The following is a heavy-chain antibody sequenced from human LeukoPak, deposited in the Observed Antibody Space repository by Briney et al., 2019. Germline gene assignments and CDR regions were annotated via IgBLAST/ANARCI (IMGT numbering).Heavy chain of an antibody. CDR2: IYYIGST. V-gene: IGHV4-59*01. Sequence: SETLSLTCTVSGGSIRSYYWSWIRQSPGKGLEWIGSIYYIGSTKYNPSLKSRVTISVDTSKNQFSLKLTSVTAADTAVYYCARAYYYGSGSYGLDYWGQGTLVTVSS. CDR3: ARAYYYGSGSYGLDY. J-gene: IGHJ4*02. CDR1: GGSIRSYY. D-gene: IGHD3-10*01.